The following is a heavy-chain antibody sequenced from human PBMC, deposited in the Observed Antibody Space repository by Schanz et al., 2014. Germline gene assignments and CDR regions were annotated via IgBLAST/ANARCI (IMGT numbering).Heavy chain of an antibody. Sequence: EVQLLESGGGLVQPGGSLRLSCAASGFTFSSYAMSWVRQAPGQGLEWVSAISGSGGSTYYADSVKGRFTISRYNSKTTLYLQMNILRAEDTAVYYCAKGRFGELSAFDIWGQGTMVTVSS. V-gene: IGHV3-23*01. D-gene: IGHD3-10*01. CDR2: ISGSGGST. CDR3: AKGRFGELSAFDI. J-gene: IGHJ3*02. CDR1: GFTFSSYA.